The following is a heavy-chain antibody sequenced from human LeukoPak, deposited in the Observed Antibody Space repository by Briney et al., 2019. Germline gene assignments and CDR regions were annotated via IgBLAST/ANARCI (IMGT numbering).Heavy chain of an antibody. V-gene: IGHV1-8*01. CDR3: ARVSTRCSGGSCYPLHFDY. D-gene: IGHD2-15*01. J-gene: IGHJ4*02. CDR2: MNPNSGNT. Sequence: ASVKVSCKASGYTFTSYDINWVRQATGQGLEWMGWMNPNSGNTGYVQKFQGRVTMTRNTSISTAYMELSSLRSEDTAVYYCARVSTRCSGGSCYPLHFDYWGQGTLVTVSS. CDR1: GYTFTSYD.